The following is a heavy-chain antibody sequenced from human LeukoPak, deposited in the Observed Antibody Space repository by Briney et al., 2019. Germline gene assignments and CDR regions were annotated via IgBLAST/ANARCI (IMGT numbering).Heavy chain of an antibody. CDR3: ARGGGWLTY. D-gene: IGHD5-24*01. Sequence: SETLSLTCTVSGGSISSASYYWSWIRQPAGKRLEWIGRVYTSGSTNYNPYNPSLKSRVTISIYTSKNQISLKLTSVTAADTAVYYCARGGGWLTYWGQGTLVTVSS. V-gene: IGHV4-61*02. CDR2: VYTSGST. J-gene: IGHJ4*02. CDR1: GGSISSASYY.